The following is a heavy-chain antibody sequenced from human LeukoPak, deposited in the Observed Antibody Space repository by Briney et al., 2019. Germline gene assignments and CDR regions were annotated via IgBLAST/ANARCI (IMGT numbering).Heavy chain of an antibody. D-gene: IGHD6-6*01. CDR2: ISGSGGST. J-gene: IGHJ6*03. Sequence: GGPLRLSCAASGFTFSSYAMSWVRQAPGKGLEWVSAISGSGGSTYYADSVKGRFTISRDNSKNTLYLQMNSLRAEDTAVYYCAKPKSSSRDYYYMDVWGKGTTVTVSS. V-gene: IGHV3-23*01. CDR1: GFTFSSYA. CDR3: AKPKSSSRDYYYMDV.